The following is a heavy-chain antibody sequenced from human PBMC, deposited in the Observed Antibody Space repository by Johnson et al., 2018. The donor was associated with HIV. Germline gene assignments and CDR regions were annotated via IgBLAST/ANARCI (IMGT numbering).Heavy chain of an antibody. CDR1: GFKYA. J-gene: IGHJ3*02. CDR3: AKGPYGSGWHEMSHYTFDI. D-gene: IGHD6-19*01. CDR2: TPGGDGGT. Sequence: QVQLVESGGGLVQPGGSLRVSCAASGFKYAASGLAFSNYAVKWVSHTPGGDGGTSFADSVKGRFTISRDNSKKTMALQMNSLRTEDTAVYYCAKGPYGSGWHEMSHYTFDIWGRGTMVTVSS. V-gene: IGHV3-NL1*01.